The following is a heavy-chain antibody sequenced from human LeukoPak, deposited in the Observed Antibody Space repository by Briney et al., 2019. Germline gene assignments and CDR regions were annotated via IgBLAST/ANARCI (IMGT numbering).Heavy chain of an antibody. J-gene: IGHJ3*02. Sequence: GGSLRLSCAASGFTFDNYAMHWVRQAPGKGLEWVSGISWNTGGIGYADSVKGRFTISRDNAKNSLYLQMNSLSAEDMALYYCAKDEFVASAFTGAFDIWGQGTMVTVSS. CDR3: AKDEFVASAFTGAFDI. CDR1: GFTFDNYA. D-gene: IGHD2-8*02. V-gene: IGHV3-9*03. CDR2: ISWNTGGI.